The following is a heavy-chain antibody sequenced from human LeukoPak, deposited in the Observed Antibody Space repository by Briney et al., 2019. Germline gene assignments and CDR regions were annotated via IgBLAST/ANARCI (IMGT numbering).Heavy chain of an antibody. CDR1: GYTFTGYY. Sequence: ASVKVSCKASGYTFTGYYMHWVRQAPGQGLEWKGWINPNSGGTNYAQKFQGRVTMTRDTSISTAYMELSRLRSDDTAVYYCARGRIAAAARGDWFDPWGQGTLVTVSS. CDR3: ARGRIAAAARGDWFDP. J-gene: IGHJ5*02. CDR2: INPNSGGT. V-gene: IGHV1-2*02. D-gene: IGHD6-13*01.